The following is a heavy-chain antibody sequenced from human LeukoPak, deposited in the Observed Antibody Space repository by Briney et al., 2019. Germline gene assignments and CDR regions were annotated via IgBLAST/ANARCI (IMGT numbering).Heavy chain of an antibody. CDR1: GFTVSSNY. Sequence: PGGSLRLSCAASGFTVSSNYMSWVRQAPGKGLEWVSVIYSGGSTYYADSVKGRFTISRDNSKNTLYLQMNSLRAEDTAVYYCASRVPSIAARDDAFDIWGQGTMVTVSS. J-gene: IGHJ3*02. V-gene: IGHV3-66*01. CDR3: ASRVPSIAARDDAFDI. CDR2: IYSGGST. D-gene: IGHD6-6*01.